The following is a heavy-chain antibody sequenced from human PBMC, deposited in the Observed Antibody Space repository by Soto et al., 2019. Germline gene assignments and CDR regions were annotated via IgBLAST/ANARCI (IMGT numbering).Heavy chain of an antibody. J-gene: IGHJ3*02. CDR2: ISSSSSTI. V-gene: IGHV3-48*02. D-gene: IGHD2-8*01. Sequence: LRLSCAASGFTFSSYSMNWVRQAPGKGLEWVSYISSSSSTIYYADSVKGRFTISRDNAKNSLYLQMNSLRDEDTAVYYCASQLLFRMVYATDDAFDIWAKGQWSPSPQ. CDR3: ASQLLFRMVYATDDAFDI. CDR1: GFTFSSYS.